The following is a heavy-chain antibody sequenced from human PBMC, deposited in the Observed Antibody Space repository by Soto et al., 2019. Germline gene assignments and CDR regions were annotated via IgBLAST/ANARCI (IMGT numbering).Heavy chain of an antibody. J-gene: IGHJ6*02. D-gene: IGHD3-10*01. CDR3: AARGVNPSYYYYGMDV. Sequence: RASVKVSCKASGFTFTSSAVQWVRQARGQRLEWIGWIVVGSGNTNYAQKFQERVTITRDMSTSTAYMELSSLRSEDTAVYYCAARGVNPSYYYYGMDVWGQGTTVTVSS. V-gene: IGHV1-58*01. CDR1: GFTFTSSA. CDR2: IVVGSGNT.